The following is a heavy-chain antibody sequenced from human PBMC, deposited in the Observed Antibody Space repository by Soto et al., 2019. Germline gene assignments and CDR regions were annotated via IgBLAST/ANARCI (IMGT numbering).Heavy chain of an antibody. CDR3: AKDVPVSYYDSSGSPDY. Sequence: GGSLRLSCAASGFTFSSYGMHWVRQAPGKGLEWVTVISYDGSNKYYADSVKGRFTISRDNSKNTLYLQMNSLRAEDTAVYYCAKDVPVSYYDSSGSPDYWGQGTLVTVSS. D-gene: IGHD3-22*01. CDR2: ISYDGSNK. CDR1: GFTFSSYG. J-gene: IGHJ4*02. V-gene: IGHV3-30*18.